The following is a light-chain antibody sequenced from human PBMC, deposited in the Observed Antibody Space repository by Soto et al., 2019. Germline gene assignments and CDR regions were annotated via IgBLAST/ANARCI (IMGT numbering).Light chain of an antibody. CDR3: CSFAPGSTLI. J-gene: IGLJ2*01. Sequence: QSALTQPDSVSGSPGQSITISCTGSSSDVGTYNLVSWYQQYPGKAPKLMICEVNKRPSGVSDRFSGSKSDNTASLTISGLQAEDEADYYCCSFAPGSTLIFGGGTKVTVL. CDR1: SSDVGTYNL. CDR2: EVN. V-gene: IGLV2-23*02.